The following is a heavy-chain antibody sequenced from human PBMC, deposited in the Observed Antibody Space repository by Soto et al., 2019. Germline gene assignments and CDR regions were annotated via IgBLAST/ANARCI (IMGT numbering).Heavy chain of an antibody. Sequence: QVQLVESGGGLVKPGGSLRLSCGASGFTLSDFHMSWIRQAPGKGLEWVSYISGGSGYTKYADPVKGRFTISRDSAKNSLYLQMNSLRVEDTAVYYCAREYGRLDYWGQGTLVTVSS. J-gene: IGHJ4*02. CDR2: ISGGSGYT. CDR1: GFTLSDFH. D-gene: IGHD4-17*01. V-gene: IGHV3-11*06. CDR3: AREYGRLDY.